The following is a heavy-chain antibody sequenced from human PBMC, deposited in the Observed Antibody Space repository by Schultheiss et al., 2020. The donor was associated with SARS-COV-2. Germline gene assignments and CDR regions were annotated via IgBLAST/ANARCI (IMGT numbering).Heavy chain of an antibody. CDR3: ARVHCSGGSCPNSLCY. D-gene: IGHD2-15*01. V-gene: IGHV3-30*03. J-gene: IGHJ4*02. CDR1: GFTFSSYA. Sequence: GGSLRLSCAASGFTFSSYAMHWVRQAPGKGLEWVALISYDGSKKYYADSVKGRFTISRDNSKNTLYLQMNSLRAEDTAVYYCARVHCSGGSCPNSLCYWGQGTLVTVSS. CDR2: ISYDGSKK.